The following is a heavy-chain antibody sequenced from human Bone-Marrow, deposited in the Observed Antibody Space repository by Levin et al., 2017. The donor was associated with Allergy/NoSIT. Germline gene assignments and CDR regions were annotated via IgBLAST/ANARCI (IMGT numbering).Heavy chain of an antibody. J-gene: IGHJ5*02. V-gene: IGHV3-23*01. Sequence: GGSLRLSCAASGFTFSSYAMSWVRQAPGKGLEWVSAISGSGGSTYYADSVKGRFTISRDNSKNTLYLQMNSLRAEDTAVYYCAKVGPVQLFYSGWFDPWGQGTLVTVSS. CDR3: AKVGPVQLFYSGWFDP. CDR1: GFTFSSYA. CDR2: ISGSGGST. D-gene: IGHD5-18*01.